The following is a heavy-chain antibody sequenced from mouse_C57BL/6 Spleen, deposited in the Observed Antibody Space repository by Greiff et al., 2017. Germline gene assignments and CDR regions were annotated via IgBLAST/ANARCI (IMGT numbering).Heavy chain of an antibody. V-gene: IGHV1-39*01. D-gene: IGHD2-3*01. CDR1: GYSFTDYN. J-gene: IGHJ4*01. Sequence: VQLKQSGPELVKPGASVKISCKASGYSFTDYNMNWVKQSNGKSLEWIGVINPNYGTTSYNQKFKGKATLTVDQSSSTAYMQLNSLTSEDSAVYYCASQGLLPYDYAMDYWGQGTSVTVSS. CDR3: ASQGLLPYDYAMDY. CDR2: INPNYGTT.